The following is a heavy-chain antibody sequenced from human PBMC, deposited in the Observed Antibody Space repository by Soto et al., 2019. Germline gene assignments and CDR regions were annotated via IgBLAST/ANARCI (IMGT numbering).Heavy chain of an antibody. CDR1: GGSFSAYY. D-gene: IGHD1-26*01. Sequence: SETLSLTCAVYGGSFSAYYWSWVRQPPGKGLEWIGEIIHSESTKYNPSLKSRVTISVDTSKNQFSLKLSSATAADTAVYYCARQRPTDGRWEFANYYGMDVWGQGTPVTVSS. V-gene: IGHV4-34*12. J-gene: IGHJ6*02. CDR2: IIHSEST. CDR3: ARQRPTDGRWEFANYYGMDV.